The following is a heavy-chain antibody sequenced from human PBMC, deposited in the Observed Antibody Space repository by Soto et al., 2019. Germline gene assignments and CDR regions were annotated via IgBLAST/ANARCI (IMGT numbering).Heavy chain of an antibody. J-gene: IGHJ4*02. CDR2: TSYDGSIK. CDR3: ARGVDRTFDY. Sequence: QVQLVESGGGVVQPGSSLRLSCAPSGFNFNNHAMHWVRQAPGKGLEWVAVTSYDGSIKFYPDSVEGRFTISRENSKNTVYLKINSLRPEDTAVYNCARGVDRTFDYWGQGTLVTVSS. CDR1: GFNFNNHA. V-gene: IGHV3-30-3*01.